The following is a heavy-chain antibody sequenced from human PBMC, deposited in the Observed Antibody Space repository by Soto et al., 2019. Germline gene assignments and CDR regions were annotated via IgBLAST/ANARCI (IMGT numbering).Heavy chain of an antibody. V-gene: IGHV3-30*18. CDR2: ISYDGSNK. Sequence: PGGSLRLSCAASGFTFSSYGMHWVRQAPGKGLEWVAVISYDGSNKYYADSVKGRFTISRDNSKNTLYLQMNSLRAEDTAVYYCAKDYVYGSGSYYFDYWGQGTLVTVSS. CDR1: GFTFSSYG. J-gene: IGHJ4*02. D-gene: IGHD3-10*01. CDR3: AKDYVYGSGSYYFDY.